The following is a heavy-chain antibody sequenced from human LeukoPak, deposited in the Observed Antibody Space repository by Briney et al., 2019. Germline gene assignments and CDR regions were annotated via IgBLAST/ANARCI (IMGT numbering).Heavy chain of an antibody. J-gene: IGHJ3*02. Sequence: GASVKVSCKASGYTFTGYYMHWVRQAPGQGLEWMGWINPNSGGTNYAQKFQGRVTMTRNTSISTAYMELSSLRSEDTAVYYCARAWVIARLGDALDMWGQGTMVTVYS. CDR1: GYTFTGYY. V-gene: IGHV1-2*02. CDR2: INPNSGGT. D-gene: IGHD7-27*01. CDR3: ARAWVIARLGDALDM.